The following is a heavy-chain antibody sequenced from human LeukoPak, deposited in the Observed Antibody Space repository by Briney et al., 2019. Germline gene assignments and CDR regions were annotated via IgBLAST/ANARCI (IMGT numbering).Heavy chain of an antibody. Sequence: SVKVSCEASGGTFSSYAISWVRQAPGQGLEWMGGIIPIFGTANYAQKFQGRVTITTDESTSTAYMELSSLKSEDTAVYYCAQERYDSSGYPDAFDIWGQGTMVTVSS. CDR3: AQERYDSSGYPDAFDI. CDR1: GGTFSSYA. CDR2: IIPIFGTA. J-gene: IGHJ3*02. V-gene: IGHV1-69*05. D-gene: IGHD3-22*01.